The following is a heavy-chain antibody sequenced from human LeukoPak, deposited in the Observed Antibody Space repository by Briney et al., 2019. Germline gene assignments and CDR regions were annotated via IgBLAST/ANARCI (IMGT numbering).Heavy chain of an antibody. V-gene: IGHV1-2*02. CDR3: ARGDYYGSGSYYKVGNWFDP. J-gene: IGHJ5*02. CDR1: GYTFTGFY. CDR2: INSDSGDT. Sequence: GTVKVSCKASGYTFTGFYIHWVRQAPGQGLEWMGWINSDSGDTNYAQRFQSRVTLTRDMSISTAYMELSSLRSDDTAVFYCARGDYYGSGSYYKVGNWFDPWGQGTLVTVFS. D-gene: IGHD3-10*01.